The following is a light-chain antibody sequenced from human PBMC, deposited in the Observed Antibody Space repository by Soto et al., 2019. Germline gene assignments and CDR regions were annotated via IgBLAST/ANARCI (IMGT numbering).Light chain of an antibody. CDR3: ISYAGSNNLV. J-gene: IGLJ2*01. V-gene: IGLV2-8*01. Sequence: QSALTQPPSASGSRGQSVTISCTGTSSDVGGYNSVSWYQQHPGKAPKLIIYDVTERPSGVPDRFSGSKSGNTASLTVSGLQAEDEADYYCISYAGSNNLVFGGGTKLTVL. CDR2: DVT. CDR1: SSDVGGYNS.